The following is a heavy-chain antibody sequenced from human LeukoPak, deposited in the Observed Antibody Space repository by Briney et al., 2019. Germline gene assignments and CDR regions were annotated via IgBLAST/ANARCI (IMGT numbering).Heavy chain of an antibody. J-gene: IGHJ6*03. V-gene: IGHV3-11*01. Sequence: GGSLRLSCAASGFTFSGYYMSWIRQAPGKGLEWVSYISSSGSTIYYADSVKGRFTISRDNAKNSLYLQMNSLRAEDTAVYYCARAQPTYYYDSSGYLSSHYYYMDVWGKGTTVTVSS. CDR2: ISSSGSTI. CDR3: ARAQPTYYYDSSGYLSSHYYYMDV. CDR1: GFTFSGYY. D-gene: IGHD3-22*01.